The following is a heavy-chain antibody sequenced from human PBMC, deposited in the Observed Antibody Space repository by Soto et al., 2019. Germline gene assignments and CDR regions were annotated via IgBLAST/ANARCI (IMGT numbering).Heavy chain of an antibody. Sequence: GASVKVSCKASGYTFTSYDINWVRQATGQGLEWMGGIIPIFGTANYAQKFQGRVTITADESTSTAYMELSSLRSEDTAVYYCASLESPDAFDIWGQGTMVTVSS. V-gene: IGHV1-69*13. J-gene: IGHJ3*02. CDR1: GYTFTSYD. CDR3: ASLESPDAFDI. CDR2: IIPIFGTA.